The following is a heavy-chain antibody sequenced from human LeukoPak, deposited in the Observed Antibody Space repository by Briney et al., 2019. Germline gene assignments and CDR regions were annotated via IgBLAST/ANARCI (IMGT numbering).Heavy chain of an antibody. Sequence: PSETLSLTCAVYGGSFSGYYWSWIRQPPGKGLEWIGEINHSGSTNYNPSLKSRVTISVDTSKNQFSLKLSSVTAADTAVYYCAKDLLRWSFDYWGRGTLVTVS. CDR2: INHSGST. CDR1: GGSFSGYY. J-gene: IGHJ4*02. V-gene: IGHV4-34*01. D-gene: IGHD4-23*01. CDR3: AKDLLRWSFDY.